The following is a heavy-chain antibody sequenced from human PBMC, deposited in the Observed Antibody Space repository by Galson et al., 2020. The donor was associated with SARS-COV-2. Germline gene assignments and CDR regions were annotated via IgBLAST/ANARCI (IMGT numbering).Heavy chain of an antibody. J-gene: IGHJ4*02. D-gene: IGHD2-8*01. Sequence: GGSLRLSCAASGFTFSNAWMSWVRQAPGKGLEWVGRIKSKPDGGTTDYAAPVKGRFTISRHDSKNTLYLQMNSLKTEDTAVYYCTTALTGDCYNDECYPSDYWGQGTLVTVSS. CDR3: TTALTGDCYNDECYPSDY. CDR1: GFTFSNAW. CDR2: IKSKPDGGTT. V-gene: IGHV3-15*01.